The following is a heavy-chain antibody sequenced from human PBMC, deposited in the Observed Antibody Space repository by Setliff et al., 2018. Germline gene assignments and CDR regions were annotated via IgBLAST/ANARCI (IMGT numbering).Heavy chain of an antibody. V-gene: IGHV4-30-4*08. J-gene: IGHJ3*01. Sequence: PSETLSLTCTVSGDSISSGDYFWSWIRQPPGKGLEWIAYIYHSGSAYYNPSLKSRGTMSVDTSKNQFSLHLTSVTAADTAVYYCAREMGTSTSSDAFDVWGQGMMVTVSS. CDR2: IYHSGSA. D-gene: IGHD1-26*01. CDR3: AREMGTSTSSDAFDV. CDR1: GDSISSGDYF.